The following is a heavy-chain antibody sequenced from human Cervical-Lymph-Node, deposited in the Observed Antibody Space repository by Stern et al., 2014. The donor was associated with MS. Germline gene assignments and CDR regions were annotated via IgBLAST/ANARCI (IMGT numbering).Heavy chain of an antibody. CDR1: GYTFTSYY. Sequence: QVQLVESGAEVKKPGASVKVSCKASGYTFTSYYMHWVRQAPGQGLEWMGIINPSGGSTSYAQKCQGRVTMTRDTSTSTVYMELSSLRSEDTAVYYCAREIVVVVAATGDDAFDIWGQGTMVTVSS. CDR2: INPSGGST. V-gene: IGHV1-46*03. J-gene: IGHJ3*02. D-gene: IGHD2-15*01. CDR3: AREIVVVVAATGDDAFDI.